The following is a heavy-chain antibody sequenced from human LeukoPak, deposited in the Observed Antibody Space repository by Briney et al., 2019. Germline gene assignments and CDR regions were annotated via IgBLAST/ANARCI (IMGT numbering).Heavy chain of an antibody. V-gene: IGHV3-74*01. CDR1: GFIFNRYW. Sequence: GGSLRLSCAASGFIFNRYWMHWVRRVPGKGLVWVSCIDSDGRDTSYADFVKGRFTISRDNAKNTLYLQMNSLRVEDTAVYYCASASPPIENYYDSSGHSPFYYYYGMDVWGQGTTVAVSS. D-gene: IGHD3-22*01. J-gene: IGHJ6*02. CDR3: ASASPPIENYYDSSGHSPFYYYYGMDV. CDR2: IDSDGRDT.